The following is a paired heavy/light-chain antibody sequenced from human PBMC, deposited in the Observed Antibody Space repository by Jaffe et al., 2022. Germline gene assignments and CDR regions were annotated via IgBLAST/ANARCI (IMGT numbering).Light chain of an antibody. Sequence: QSALTQPASVSGSPGQSITISCTGTFSDVGGYNYVSWYQQHPGKAPKVIIYDVNTRPSGISDRFSGSKSGTTASLTISGLQADDEAHYYCASYKTHNTLIFGGGTKLTVL. CDR1: FSDVGGYNY. V-gene: IGLV2-14*03. CDR2: DVN. CDR3: ASYKTHNTLI. J-gene: IGLJ2*01.
Heavy chain of an antibody. CDR1: SGSVSSPDHH. J-gene: IGHJ4*02. Sequence: QVQLQESGPGLVKPSETLSLTCTVSSGSVSSPDHHWSWIRQSPGKGLQWFGYIHYTGSTYYNPSLASRATISVDTSKNQFSLRLTSVTAADTAVYYCARGGTRLFDYWGQGILVTVSS. CDR2: IHYTGST. D-gene: IGHD1-1*01. CDR3: ARGGTRLFDY. V-gene: IGHV4-61*08.